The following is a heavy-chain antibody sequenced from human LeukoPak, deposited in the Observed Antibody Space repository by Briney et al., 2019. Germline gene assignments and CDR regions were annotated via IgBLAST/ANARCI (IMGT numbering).Heavy chain of an antibody. CDR2: FDPEDGET. D-gene: IGHD4-11*01. CDR3: ATLGNDYTTLDY. Sequence: ASVKVSCKVSGYTLTELSMHWVRQAPGKGLEWMGGFDPEDGETIYAQKFQGRVTMTEDTSTDTAYMELSSLRSEDTAVYYCATLGNDYTTLDYWGQGTLVTVSS. V-gene: IGHV1-24*01. CDR1: GYTLTELS. J-gene: IGHJ4*02.